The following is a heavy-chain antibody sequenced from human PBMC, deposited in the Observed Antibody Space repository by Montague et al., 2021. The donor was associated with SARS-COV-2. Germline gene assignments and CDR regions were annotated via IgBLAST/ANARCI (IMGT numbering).Heavy chain of an antibody. J-gene: IGHJ4*02. V-gene: IGHV4-34*01. CDR3: ARGSRQWLVRPPHYYYFDY. CDR2: INQNGST. D-gene: IGHD6-19*01. CDR1: GWSFNGYY. Sequence: SETLSLTFAVYGWSFNGYYWSWIRQPPGKGLEWIGEINQNGSTNYNPSLKSRVTISVDTSKNQFSLKPSSVTAADPAVYCCARGSRQWLVRPPHYYYFDYWGQGTLVTVSS.